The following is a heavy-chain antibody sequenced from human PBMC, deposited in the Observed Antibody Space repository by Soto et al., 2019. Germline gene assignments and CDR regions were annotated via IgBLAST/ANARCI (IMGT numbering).Heavy chain of an antibody. CDR1: GYTFTNYA. D-gene: IGHD2-15*01. CDR3: ARGPGGPDGPGVY. Sequence: QVQLVQSGAEVKKPGASVKVSCKASGYTFTNYAMHWVRQAPGQRLEWMGWINAGNGNTKYSQKFQGRVTITRDTAASTAYMDLSSLRSEDTAVYYCARGPGGPDGPGVYWGQGTLVTVAS. V-gene: IGHV1-3*01. CDR2: INAGNGNT. J-gene: IGHJ4*02.